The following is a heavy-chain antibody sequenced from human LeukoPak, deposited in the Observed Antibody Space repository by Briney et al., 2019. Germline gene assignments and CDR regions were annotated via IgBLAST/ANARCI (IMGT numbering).Heavy chain of an antibody. CDR1: GYTFTSYG. D-gene: IGHD3-3*01. Sequence: ASVKVSCKASGYTFTSYGISWARQAPGQGLEWMGWISAYNGNTNYAQKLQGRVTMTTDTSTSTAYMELRSLRSDDTAVYYCARDWSSDFWSGYYPNYYYYYMDVWGKGTTVTVSS. CDR2: ISAYNGNT. V-gene: IGHV1-18*01. J-gene: IGHJ6*03. CDR3: ARDWSSDFWSGYYPNYYYYYMDV.